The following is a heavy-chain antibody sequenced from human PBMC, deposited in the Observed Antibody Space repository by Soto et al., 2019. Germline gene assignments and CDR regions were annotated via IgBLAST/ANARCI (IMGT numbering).Heavy chain of an antibody. J-gene: IGHJ6*02. V-gene: IGHV1-18*01. CDR3: ARYKSGGASYYYYGMDV. D-gene: IGHD1-20*01. Sequence: ASVKVSCKASGYTFTSYGISWVRQAPGQGLEWMGWISAYNGNTHYAQKLQGRVTMTTDTSTSTAYMELRSLRADDTAVYYCARYKSGGASYYYYGMDVWGQGTTVTVS. CDR2: ISAYNGNT. CDR1: GYTFTSYG.